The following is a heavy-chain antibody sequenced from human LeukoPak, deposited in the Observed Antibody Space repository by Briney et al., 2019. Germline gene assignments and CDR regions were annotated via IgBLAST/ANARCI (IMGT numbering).Heavy chain of an antibody. CDR1: GGSFSGYY. CDR3: ARGPTYQLLSPYYYYYYMDV. J-gene: IGHJ6*03. D-gene: IGHD2-2*01. Sequence: SETLSLTCAVYGGSFSGYYWSWIRQPPGKGLEWIGEINHSGSTNYNPSLKSRVTISVDTSKNQFSLKLSSVTAADTAVYYCARGPTYQLLSPYYYYYYMDVWGKGTTVTISS. V-gene: IGHV4-34*01. CDR2: INHSGST.